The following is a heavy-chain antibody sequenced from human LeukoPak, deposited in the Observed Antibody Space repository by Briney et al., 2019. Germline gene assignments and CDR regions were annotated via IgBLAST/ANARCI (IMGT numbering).Heavy chain of an antibody. CDR2: IYTSGST. D-gene: IGHD6-13*01. CDR3: ARVGIAAAHDAFDI. Sequence: PSETLSLTCTVSGGSISSSSYYWSWIRQPAGKGLEWIGRIYTSGSTNYNPSLKSRVTISVDTSKNQFSLKLSSVTAADTAVYYCARVGIAAAHDAFDIWGQGTMVTVSS. CDR1: GGSISSSSYY. J-gene: IGHJ3*02. V-gene: IGHV4-61*02.